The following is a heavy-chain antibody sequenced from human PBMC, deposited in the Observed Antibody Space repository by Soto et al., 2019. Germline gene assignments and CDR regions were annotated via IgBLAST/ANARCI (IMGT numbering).Heavy chain of an antibody. J-gene: IGHJ6*03. D-gene: IGHD6-13*01. CDR1: GYTVTIYN. CDR2: INPGGGST. CDR3: AADLSSSYYYYYMDV. V-gene: IGHV1-46*01. Sequence: GASVKVSCKRSGYTVTIYNMHWVRQAPEQGLEWMGIINPGGGSTSYAQKFQERVTITRDMSTSTAYMELSSLRSEDTAVYYCAADLSSSYYYYYMDVWGKGTTVTVSS.